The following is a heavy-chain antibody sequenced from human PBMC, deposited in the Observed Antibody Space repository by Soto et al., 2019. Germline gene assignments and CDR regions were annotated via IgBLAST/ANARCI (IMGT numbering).Heavy chain of an antibody. J-gene: IGHJ4*02. CDR2: ISGSGDST. CDR3: ARDRYGDTLWGQDDFDY. Sequence: EAQLLESGGGLVQPGGSLRLSCAASGFTFSNYAMSWVRQAPGKGLEWVSAISGSGDSTYYADSVKGRFTISRDNSKNTLYLQMNSLIAEDTAIYYCARDRYGDTLWGQDDFDYWGQGTLVTVSA. V-gene: IGHV3-23*01. D-gene: IGHD2-21*02. CDR1: GFTFSNYA.